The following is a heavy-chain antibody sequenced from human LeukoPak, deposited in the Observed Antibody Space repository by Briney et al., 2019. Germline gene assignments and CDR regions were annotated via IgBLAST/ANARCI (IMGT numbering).Heavy chain of an antibody. V-gene: IGHV4-30-4*01. Sequence: SETLSLTCTVSGASIRSGDYYWSWIRQPPGKGLEWIGYIYDSGSTYYNPSLKSRITISVDTSENRFSPKPSSVTATDTAVYYCARDCSGGSCYGAFDIWGQGTMVTVSS. CDR1: GASIRSGDYY. CDR3: ARDCSGGSCYGAFDI. D-gene: IGHD2-15*01. J-gene: IGHJ3*02. CDR2: IYDSGST.